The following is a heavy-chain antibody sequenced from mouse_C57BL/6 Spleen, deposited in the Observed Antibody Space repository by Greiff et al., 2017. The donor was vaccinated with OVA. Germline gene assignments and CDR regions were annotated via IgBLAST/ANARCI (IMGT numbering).Heavy chain of an antibody. CDR1: GYSFTDYN. D-gene: IGHD1-1*01. CDR3: ARVGTYYYGSSPYYAMDY. V-gene: IGHV1-39*01. CDR2: INPNYGTT. J-gene: IGHJ4*01. Sequence: VQLQQSGPELVNPVSPVKISCKASGYSFTDYNMNWVKQSNGKSLEWIGVINPNYGTTSYNQKFKGKATLTVDQSSSTAYMQLNSLTSEDSAVYYCARVGTYYYGSSPYYAMDYWGQGTSVTVSS.